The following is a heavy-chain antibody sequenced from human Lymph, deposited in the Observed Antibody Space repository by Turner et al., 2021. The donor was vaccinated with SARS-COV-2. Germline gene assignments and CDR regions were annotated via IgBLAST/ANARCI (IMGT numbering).Heavy chain of an antibody. CDR1: VLTVSSNY. CDR2: IYSGGST. V-gene: IGHV3-53*04. CDR3: ARDLDTAGGMDV. D-gene: IGHD5-18*01. J-gene: IGHJ6*02. Sequence: VQMVESGGRVVQPGGSLRLSCAASVLTVSSNYMTWVRQAPGKWLEWVTVIYSGGSTYYADSVKGRFTIYRHNSKNRLYLQMNSLRAEDTAVYYCARDLDTAGGMDVWGQGTTVTVSS.